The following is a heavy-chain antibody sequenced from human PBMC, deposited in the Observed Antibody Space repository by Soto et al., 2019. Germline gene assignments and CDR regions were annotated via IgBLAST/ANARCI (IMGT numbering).Heavy chain of an antibody. J-gene: IGHJ4*02. V-gene: IGHV3-48*02. Sequence: EVQLVESGGGLVQPGGSLRLSCAASGFVFSTYSMNWVRQAPGKGMEWVSYISSSSSTIYYADSVQGRFTISRDNAKNSLCLQVNSLRDEDTAVYYCARPAGRVDYFDSWGQGTLVTVSS. D-gene: IGHD2-15*01. CDR1: GFVFSTYS. CDR3: ARPAGRVDYFDS. CDR2: ISSSSSTI.